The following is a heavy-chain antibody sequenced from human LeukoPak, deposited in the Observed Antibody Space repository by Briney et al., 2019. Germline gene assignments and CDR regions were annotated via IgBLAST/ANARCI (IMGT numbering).Heavy chain of an antibody. D-gene: IGHD3-22*01. CDR3: ARDYYDSSGSNDY. V-gene: IGHV1-69*01. Sequence: PQASVKVSCKASGGTFSSYAISWVRQAPGQGLEWMGGIIPIFGTANYAQKFQGRVTITADESTSTAYMELRSLRSDDTAVYYCARDYYDSSGSNDYWGQGTLVTVSS. CDR1: GGTFSSYA. J-gene: IGHJ4*02. CDR2: IIPIFGTA.